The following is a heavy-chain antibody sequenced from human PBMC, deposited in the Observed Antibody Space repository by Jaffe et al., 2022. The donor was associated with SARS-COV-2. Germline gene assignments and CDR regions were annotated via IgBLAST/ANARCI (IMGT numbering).Heavy chain of an antibody. D-gene: IGHD3-22*01. Sequence: QVQLVESGGGMVQPGGSLGLSCAASRFIFSDYSMHWVRQPPGKGLEWVAVISYDGGKKYADSVKGRFSISRDNSKNTLYLQMNSLRAEDTAMYYCAPTWGSDSRGYYYANWGQGTLVTVSS. CDR3: APTWGSDSRGYYYAN. CDR1: RFIFSDYS. J-gene: IGHJ4*02. V-gene: IGHV3-30-3*01. CDR2: ISYDGGKK.